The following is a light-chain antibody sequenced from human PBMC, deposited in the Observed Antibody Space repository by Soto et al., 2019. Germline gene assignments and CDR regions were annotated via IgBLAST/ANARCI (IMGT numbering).Light chain of an antibody. V-gene: IGKV1-8*01. J-gene: IGKJ2*01. CDR1: QGISSY. Sequence: AIRMTQSPSSLSASTGDRVTIPCRASQGISSYLAWYQQKPGKAPKLLIYAASTLQSGVPSRFSGSGSGTDFTLTISCLQSEDFATYYCQQYYSYPLSTFGQGTKLEIK. CDR3: QQYYSYPLST. CDR2: AAS.